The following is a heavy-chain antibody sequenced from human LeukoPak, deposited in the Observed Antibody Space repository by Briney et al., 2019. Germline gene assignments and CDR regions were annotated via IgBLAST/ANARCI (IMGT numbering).Heavy chain of an antibody. D-gene: IGHD3-10*01. CDR2: ISGSCGST. J-gene: IGHJ6*02. CDR1: GFAFSSYA. Sequence: GGSLRLSCAASGFAFSSYAMSWVRQAPGKGLEWVSAISGSCGSTYYADSVKGRFTISRDNSKNTLYLQTNSLRAEDTAVYYCAKDGGSGSFNYYYGMDVWGQGTTVTVSS. V-gene: IGHV3-23*01. CDR3: AKDGGSGSFNYYYGMDV.